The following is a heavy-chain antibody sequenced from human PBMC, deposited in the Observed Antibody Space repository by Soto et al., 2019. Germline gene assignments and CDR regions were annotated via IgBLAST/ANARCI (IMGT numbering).Heavy chain of an antibody. Sequence: QVQLQESGPGLVKPSETLSLTCTVSGGSISSYYWSWIRQPPGKGLEWIGYIYYSGSTNYNPSLKSRVTISVDTSKNQFSLKLSSVTAADTAVYYCAGNLRSYYYYGMDVWGQGTTVTVSS. CDR1: GGSISSYY. CDR3: AGNLRSYYYYGMDV. CDR2: IYYSGST. V-gene: IGHV4-59*08. D-gene: IGHD5-12*01. J-gene: IGHJ6*02.